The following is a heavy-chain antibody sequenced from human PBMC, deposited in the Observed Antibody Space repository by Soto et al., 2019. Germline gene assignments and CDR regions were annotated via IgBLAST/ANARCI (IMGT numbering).Heavy chain of an antibody. V-gene: IGHV4-59*08. CDR2: IYHSGTT. Sequence: QVQLQESGPGLVRPSETLSLTCTVSGASIRTSYWTWIRQPPGKGLEWIAYIYHSGTTNYNPSLKSRATISADKSKNQLSLKLNSVTAADTAVYYCARLPAVSGSLAWFDPWGQGTLVIVSS. CDR1: GASIRTSY. D-gene: IGHD3-10*01. CDR3: ARLPAVSGSLAWFDP. J-gene: IGHJ5*02.